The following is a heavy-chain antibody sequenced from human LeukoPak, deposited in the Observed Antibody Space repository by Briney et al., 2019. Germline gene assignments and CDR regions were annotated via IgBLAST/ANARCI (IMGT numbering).Heavy chain of an antibody. J-gene: IGHJ3*02. CDR1: GGSISSSSYY. V-gene: IGHV4-39*07. D-gene: IGHD1-26*01. CDR3: ARGIVGVRHAFDI. Sequence: SETLSLTCTVSGGSISSSSYYWGWIRQPPGKGLEWIGSIYYSGSTYYNPSLKSRVTISVDTSKNQFSLKLSSVTAADTAVYYCARGIVGVRHAFDIWGQGTMVTVSS. CDR2: IYYSGST.